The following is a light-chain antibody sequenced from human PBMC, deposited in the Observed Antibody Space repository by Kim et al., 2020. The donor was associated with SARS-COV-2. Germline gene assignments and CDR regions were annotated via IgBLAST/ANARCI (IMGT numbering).Light chain of an antibody. CDR1: QSVSSY. CDR2: DAS. CDR3: QQRSNWLT. V-gene: IGKV3-11*01. Sequence: SLSPGKRAPLSCKASQSVSSYLAWYQQKPGQAPRLLIYDASNRATGIPARFSGSGSGTDFTLTISSLEPEDFAVYYCQQRSNWLTFGGGTKVDIK. J-gene: IGKJ4*01.